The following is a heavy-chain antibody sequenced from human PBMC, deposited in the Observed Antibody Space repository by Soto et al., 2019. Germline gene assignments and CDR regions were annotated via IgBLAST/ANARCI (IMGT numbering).Heavy chain of an antibody. J-gene: IGHJ6*02. Sequence: ASVKVSCKXSGYTFTSYAMHWVRQAPGQRLEWMGWINAGNGNTKYSQKFQGRVTITRDTSASTAYMELSSLRSEDTAVYYCARGRGGSGSYYRYYYYGMDVWGQGTTVTVSS. CDR2: INAGNGNT. V-gene: IGHV1-3*01. CDR1: GYTFTSYA. D-gene: IGHD3-10*01. CDR3: ARGRGGSGSYYRYYYYGMDV.